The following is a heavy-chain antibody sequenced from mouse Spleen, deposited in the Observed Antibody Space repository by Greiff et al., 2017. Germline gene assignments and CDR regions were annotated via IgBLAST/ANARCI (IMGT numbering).Heavy chain of an antibody. V-gene: IGHV1S29*02. CDR1: GYTFTDYN. CDR2: IYPYNGGT. D-gene: IGHD2-4*01. J-gene: IGHJ4*01. Sequence: EVQLQQSGPELVKPGASVKISCKASGYTFTDYNMHWVKQSHGKSLEWIGYIYPYNGGTGYNQKFKSKATLTVDNSSSTAYMELRSLTSEDSAVYYCAHDYSYAMDYWGQGTSVTVSS. CDR3: AHDYSYAMDY.